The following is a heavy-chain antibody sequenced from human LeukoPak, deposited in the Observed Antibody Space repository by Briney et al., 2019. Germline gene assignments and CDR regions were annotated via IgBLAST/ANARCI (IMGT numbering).Heavy chain of an antibody. Sequence: GGSLRLSCAASGFTSSSYWMSWVRQAPGKGLEWVANIKQDGSEKYYVDSVKGRFTISRDNAKNSLYLQMNSLRAEDTAVYYCARDPGVNYYDSSGYSFPWGQGTLVTVSS. CDR2: IKQDGSEK. CDR1: GFTSSSYW. J-gene: IGHJ5*02. V-gene: IGHV3-7*01. CDR3: ARDPGVNYYDSSGYSFP. D-gene: IGHD3-22*01.